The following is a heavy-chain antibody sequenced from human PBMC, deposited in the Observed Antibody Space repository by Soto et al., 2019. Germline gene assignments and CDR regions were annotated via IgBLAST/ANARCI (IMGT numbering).Heavy chain of an antibody. D-gene: IGHD3-16*02. V-gene: IGHV3-21*01. J-gene: IGHJ3*01. Sequence: GGSLRLSCAASGFTFSSYSMNWVRQAPGKGLDWVSSISSSSNYKYYADSVKGRFTISRDNAKNSLYLQMNSLRAEDTAVYYCARVTYFDSIWGSYLPYHDAFDVWGQGTMVTVSS. CDR3: ARVTYFDSIWGSYLPYHDAFDV. CDR1: GFTFSSYS. CDR2: ISSSSNYK.